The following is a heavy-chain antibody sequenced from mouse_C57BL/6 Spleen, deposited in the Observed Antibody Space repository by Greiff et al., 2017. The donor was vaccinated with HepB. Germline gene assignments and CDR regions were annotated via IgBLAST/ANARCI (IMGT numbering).Heavy chain of an antibody. CDR1: GYTFTSYW. CDR2: IDPSDSET. V-gene: IGHV1-52*01. CDR3: ARAITTVVATWNYAMDY. D-gene: IGHD1-1*01. J-gene: IGHJ4*01. Sequence: QVQLQQPGAELVRPGSSVKLSCKASGYTFTSYWMHWVKQRPIQGLEWIGNIDPSDSETHYNQKFKDKATLTVDKSSSTAYMQLSSLTSEDSAVYYCARAITTVVATWNYAMDYWGQGTSVTVSS.